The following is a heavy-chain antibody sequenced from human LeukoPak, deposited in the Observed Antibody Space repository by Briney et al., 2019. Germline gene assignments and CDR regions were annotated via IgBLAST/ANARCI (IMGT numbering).Heavy chain of an antibody. CDR2: ISGSGGST. D-gene: IGHD5-12*01. CDR1: GFTFSSYA. J-gene: IGHJ5*02. CDR3: AKDPWRSVSSSPFDP. V-gene: IGHV3-23*01. Sequence: GGSLRLSCAASGFTFSSYAMSWVRQAPWRGLEWVSAISGSGGSTYYAVSVKRRFTISRDNSKNTLYLQMNSLRAEDTAVYYCAKDPWRSVSSSPFDPCGQGTLGTVSS.